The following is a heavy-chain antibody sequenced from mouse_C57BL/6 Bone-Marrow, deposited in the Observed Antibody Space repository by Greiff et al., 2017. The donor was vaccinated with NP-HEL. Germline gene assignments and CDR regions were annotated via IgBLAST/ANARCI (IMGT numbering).Heavy chain of an antibody. Sequence: QVQLKQSGPGLVQPSQSLSITCTVSGFSFTSYGVHWVSQSPGKGLEWLGVIWSGGSTDYNAAFISRLSISKDKSKSQVYFKMNSLQADDTAIYDCARAPMDVWGTGTTVTVSS. CDR2: IWSGGST. J-gene: IGHJ1*03. D-gene: IGHD6-5*01. CDR1: GFSFTSYG. CDR3: ARAPMDV. V-gene: IGHV2-2*01.